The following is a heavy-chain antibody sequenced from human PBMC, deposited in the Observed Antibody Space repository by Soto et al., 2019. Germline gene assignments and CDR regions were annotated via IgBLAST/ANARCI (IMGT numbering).Heavy chain of an antibody. V-gene: IGHV4-59*08. CDR2: IYYDGTA. CDR1: GASFSPNY. CDR3: ARQTYYYDSSGYYYGYFQH. J-gene: IGHJ1*01. D-gene: IGHD3-22*01. Sequence: SETLSLTCTVSGASFSPNYWSWIRQPPGKGLEWVGYIYYDGTARHNPSLKSRVTISLETSRSQFSLRLSSVTAADTAVYYCARQTYYYDSSGYYYGYFQHWGQGTLVTVSS.